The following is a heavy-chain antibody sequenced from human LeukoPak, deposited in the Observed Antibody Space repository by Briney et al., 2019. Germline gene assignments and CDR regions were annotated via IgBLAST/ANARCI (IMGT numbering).Heavy chain of an antibody. CDR1: GFTFSSYA. D-gene: IGHD3-16*01. CDR2: ISGSGGST. V-gene: IGHV3-23*01. CDR3: VRGMDY. Sequence: GGSLRLSCAASGFTFSSYAMSWVRQAPGKGLEWVSTISGSGGSTFYADSVKGRFTISRDNAKNSLYLQMNSLRAEDTAVYYCVRGMDYWGQGTLVTVSS. J-gene: IGHJ4*02.